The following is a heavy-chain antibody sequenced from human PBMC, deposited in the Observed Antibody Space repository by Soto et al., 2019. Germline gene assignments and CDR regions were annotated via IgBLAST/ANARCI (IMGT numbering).Heavy chain of an antibody. Sequence: DVQPVESGGGLVQPGRSLRLSCAASGFTFDDYAMHWVRQAPGKGLEWVSGISWNSGSIGYADSVKGRFTISRDNAKNSLYLQMNSLRAEDTALYYCAKDIGSSGWLDYWGQGTLVTVSS. CDR3: AKDIGSSGWLDY. CDR2: ISWNSGSI. V-gene: IGHV3-9*01. D-gene: IGHD6-19*01. CDR1: GFTFDDYA. J-gene: IGHJ4*02.